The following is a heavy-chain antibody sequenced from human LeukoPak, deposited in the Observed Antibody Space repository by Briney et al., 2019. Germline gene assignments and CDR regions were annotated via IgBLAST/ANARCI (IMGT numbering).Heavy chain of an antibody. CDR1: GGSISSYY. V-gene: IGHV4-59*01. CDR2: IYYSGST. J-gene: IGHJ6*03. D-gene: IGHD6-13*01. Sequence: PSETLSLTCTVSGGSISSYYWSWIRQPPGKGLEWIGYIYYSGSTNYNPSLKSRVTISVDSSKNQFSLKLSSVTAADTAVYYCARHDSTNWYYYYYYMDVWGKGTTVTVSS. CDR3: ARHDSTNWYYYYYYMDV.